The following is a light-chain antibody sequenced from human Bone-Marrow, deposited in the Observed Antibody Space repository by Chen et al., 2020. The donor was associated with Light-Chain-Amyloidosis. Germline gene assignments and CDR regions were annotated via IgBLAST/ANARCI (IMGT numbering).Light chain of an antibody. V-gene: IGLV3-25*03. CDR3: QSADSSGTYEVI. CDR2: RDT. J-gene: IGLJ2*01. CDR1: VLPTKY. Sequence: SYELTQPPSVSVSPGQTARITCSGDVLPTKYAYWYQQKPGQAPVLVIHRDTERPSGISERFSGSSAGTTAKLTNSGVQAEDEAEYHCQSADSSGTYEVIFGGGTKLTVL.